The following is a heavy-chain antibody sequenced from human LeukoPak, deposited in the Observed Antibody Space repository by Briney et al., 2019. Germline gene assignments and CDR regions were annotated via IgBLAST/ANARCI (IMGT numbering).Heavy chain of an antibody. D-gene: IGHD3-9*01. CDR1: GYIFTGYY. V-gene: IGHV1-2*02. J-gene: IGHJ4*02. Sequence: ASVKVSCKASGYIFTGYYMHWVRQAPGQGLEWMGWINPNSGGTNYAQKFQGRVTMTRDTSISTAYMELSRLRSDDTAVYYCARLRDDILTGYFDYWGQGTLVAVSS. CDR2: INPNSGGT. CDR3: ARLRDDILTGYFDY.